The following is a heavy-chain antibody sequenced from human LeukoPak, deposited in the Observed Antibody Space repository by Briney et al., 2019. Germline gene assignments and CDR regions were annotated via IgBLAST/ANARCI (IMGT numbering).Heavy chain of an antibody. Sequence: ASVKVSFKASGYTFTNYDINWVRQATGQGLEWLGWMNPNSGNTGYAQKFQGRVTMTRNTSISTAYMDLSSLRSEDTAVYYCARGPGYYGSGLNEYWGQGTLVTVSS. J-gene: IGHJ4*02. D-gene: IGHD3-10*01. CDR3: ARGPGYYGSGLNEY. CDR2: MNPNSGNT. CDR1: GYTFTNYD. V-gene: IGHV1-8*01.